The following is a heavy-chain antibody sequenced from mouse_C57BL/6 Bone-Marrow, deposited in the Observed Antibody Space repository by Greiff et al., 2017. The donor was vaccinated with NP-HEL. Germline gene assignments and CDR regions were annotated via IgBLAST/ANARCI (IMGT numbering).Heavy chain of an antibody. V-gene: IGHV1-81*01. CDR2: IYPRSGNT. Sequence: QVQLKQSGAELARPGASVKLSCKASGYTFTSYGISWVKQRTGQGLEWIGEIYPRSGNTYYNEKFKGKATLAVDKSSRTAYMELRSLTSEESAVYFSARERGNHLYCFDYWGQGTTLTVSS. CDR1: GYTFTSYG. D-gene: IGHD2-1*01. J-gene: IGHJ2*01. CDR3: ARERGNHLYCFDY.